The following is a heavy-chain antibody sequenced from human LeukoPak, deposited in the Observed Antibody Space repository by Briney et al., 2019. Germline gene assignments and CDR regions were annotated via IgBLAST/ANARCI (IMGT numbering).Heavy chain of an antibody. Sequence: GGSLRLSCAASGFTFSSYAMHWVRQAPGKGLEWVAVISYDGSNKYYADSVKGRFTISRDNSKNTLYLQMNSLRAEDTAVYYCARESGYYDSSGYYYGGAFDIWGQGTMVTVSS. D-gene: IGHD3-22*01. CDR1: GFTFSSYA. J-gene: IGHJ3*02. CDR3: ARESGYYDSSGYYYGGAFDI. CDR2: ISYDGSNK. V-gene: IGHV3-30-3*01.